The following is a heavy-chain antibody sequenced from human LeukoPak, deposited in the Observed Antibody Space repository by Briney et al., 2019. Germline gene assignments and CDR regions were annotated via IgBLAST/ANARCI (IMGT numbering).Heavy chain of an antibody. CDR2: ISAYNGNT. CDR3: AADGGFGELYY. V-gene: IGHV1-18*04. Sequence: ASVKVSCKASGYTFTSYYMHWVRQAPGQGLEWMGWISAYNGNTNYAQKLQGRVTMTTDTSTSTAYMELRSLRSDDTAVYYCAADGGFGELYYWGQGTLVTVSS. D-gene: IGHD3-10*01. J-gene: IGHJ4*02. CDR1: GYTFTSYY.